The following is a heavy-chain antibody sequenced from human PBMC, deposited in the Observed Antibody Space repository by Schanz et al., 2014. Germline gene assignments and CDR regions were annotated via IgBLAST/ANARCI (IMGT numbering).Heavy chain of an antibody. V-gene: IGHV3-72*01. D-gene: IGHD3-9*01. CDR2: SRNKGHSYTS. Sequence: VHLVQSGGGLVQPGGSLRLSCAASGFTFSDHFMDWVRQAPGKGLEWVGHSRNKGHSYTSEYAASVKGRFTISRDESESSLYLQMDSLKTEDTAVYYCARRNFYDKSAAFDYWGQGSLVTVSS. CDR1: GFTFSDHF. J-gene: IGHJ4*02. CDR3: ARRNFYDKSAAFDY.